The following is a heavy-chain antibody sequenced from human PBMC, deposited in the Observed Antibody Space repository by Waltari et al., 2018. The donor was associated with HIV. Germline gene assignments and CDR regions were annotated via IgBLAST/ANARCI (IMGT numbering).Heavy chain of an antibody. D-gene: IGHD2-15*01. CDR2: INQGGMET. J-gene: IGHJ4*02. CDR1: GYTFSSLG. Sequence: DVEVVESGGGLVQPGGYVRISCGVSGYTFSSLGVCWVREVPGKGPAWLAKINQGGMETYDLDSVEGRFTISRDNGRNLIYLQMNRLRAEDTAMYYCAREGGRDCSGGSCYIDYWGQGTLVAVSS. CDR3: AREGGRDCSGGSCYIDY. V-gene: IGHV3-7*01.